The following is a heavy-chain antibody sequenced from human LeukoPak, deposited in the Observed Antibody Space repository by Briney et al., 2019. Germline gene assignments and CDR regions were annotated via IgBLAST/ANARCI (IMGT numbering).Heavy chain of an antibody. Sequence: PGGSLRLSCAASGFTFSSYGMHWVRQAPGKGLEWVAVIWYDGSNKYYADSVKGRFTISRDNSKNTLYLQMNSLRAEDTAVYYCARGDVEIVPDYWGQGTLVTVSS. V-gene: IGHV3-33*01. D-gene: IGHD5-24*01. J-gene: IGHJ4*02. CDR3: ARGDVEIVPDY. CDR1: GFTFSSYG. CDR2: IWYDGSNK.